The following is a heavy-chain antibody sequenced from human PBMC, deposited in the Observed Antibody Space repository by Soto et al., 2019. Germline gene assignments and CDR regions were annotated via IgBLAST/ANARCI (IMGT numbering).Heavy chain of an antibody. D-gene: IGHD2-15*01. CDR1: GFTFSNYW. CDR3: VRTSLVVAVATREDF. Sequence: EVQLVESGGGLVQPGASLRLSCAASGFTFSNYWTHWVRQAPGKGLVWVSRIDSDGSRITYADFVKGRFTISRDNAKNTVYLHMNSLTAEDTAVYYCVRTSLVVAVATREDFWGQGTLVTVSS. J-gene: IGHJ4*02. CDR2: IDSDGSRI. V-gene: IGHV3-74*01.